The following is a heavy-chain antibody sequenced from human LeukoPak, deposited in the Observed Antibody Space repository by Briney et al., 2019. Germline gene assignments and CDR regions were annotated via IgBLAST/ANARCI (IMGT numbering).Heavy chain of an antibody. CDR1: GFTFNSYG. J-gene: IGHJ4*02. CDR2: IWYDGSNK. CDR3: AKPRTTRGFDF. Sequence: GRSLRLSCAASGFTFNSYGIHWVRQAPGKGLEWVAFIWYDGSNKYYADSVKGRFTISRDNSKDTLYLQMNSLRADDTALYYCAKPRTTRGFDFWGQGPLVTVSS. D-gene: IGHD4-17*01. V-gene: IGHV3-33*06.